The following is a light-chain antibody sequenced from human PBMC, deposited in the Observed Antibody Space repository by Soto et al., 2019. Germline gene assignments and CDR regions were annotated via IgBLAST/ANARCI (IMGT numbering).Light chain of an antibody. CDR3: QQTYTMPCT. CDR1: QDISNY. CDR2: DAS. J-gene: IGKJ2*02. Sequence: DIQMTQSPSSLSASVGDRVTITCQASQDISNYLNWYQQKPGKAPKLLIYDASNLETGVPSRFSGSGSGADFTLTISSLQPEDFASYYCQQTYTMPCTFGQGTKLEIK. V-gene: IGKV1-33*01.